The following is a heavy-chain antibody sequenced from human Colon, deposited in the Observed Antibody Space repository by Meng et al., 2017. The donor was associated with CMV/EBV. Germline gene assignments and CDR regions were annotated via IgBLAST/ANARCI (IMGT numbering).Heavy chain of an antibody. CDR1: GAYLSGYY. CDR2: INQSGST. CDR3: ARGRSIVGATYIDY. D-gene: IGHD1-26*01. Sequence: AVSGAYLSGYYWSWIRQPPGKGLEGIGEINQSGSTNYNPSLKSRVAISLGTSGNQFSLKVKSVTAADTAVYYCARGRSIVGATYIDYWGQGTLVTVSS. J-gene: IGHJ4*02. V-gene: IGHV4-34*01.